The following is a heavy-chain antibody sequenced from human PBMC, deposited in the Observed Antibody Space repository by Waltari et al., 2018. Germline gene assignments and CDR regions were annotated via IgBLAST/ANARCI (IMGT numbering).Heavy chain of an antibody. CDR1: GFSLSHYG. CDR3: AKDAFGNTYMDH. V-gene: IGHV3-30*18. J-gene: IGHJ4*02. CDR2: LWFEGGDE. D-gene: IGHD3-16*01. Sequence: QLQLVESGGGVVQPGKSLRLSSAASGFSLSHYGMPWVRQAPGRGLEWVALLWFEGGDEYYADSVRGRFTISRDNSKNLLYLHMDSLRVDDTAVYYCAKDAFGNTYMDHWGQGTLVTVSS.